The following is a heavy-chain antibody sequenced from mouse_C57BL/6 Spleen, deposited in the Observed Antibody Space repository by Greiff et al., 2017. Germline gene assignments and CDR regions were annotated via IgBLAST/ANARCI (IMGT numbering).Heavy chain of an antibody. Sequence: VQLQQSGPELVKPGASVKISCKASGYSFTGYYMNWVKQSPEKSLEWIGEINPSTGGTTYNQKFKTKATLTVDKSSSTAYMQLKSLTSEDSAVYYCARGWGYAMDYWGQGTSVTVSS. CDR3: ARGWGYAMDY. CDR1: GYSFTGYY. J-gene: IGHJ4*01. D-gene: IGHD1-1*02. V-gene: IGHV1-42*01. CDR2: INPSTGGT.